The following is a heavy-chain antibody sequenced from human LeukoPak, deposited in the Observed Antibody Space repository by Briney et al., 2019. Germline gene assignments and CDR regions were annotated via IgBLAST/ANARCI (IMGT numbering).Heavy chain of an antibody. Sequence: GGSLRLSCAASGFTFSGYAMSWVRQAPGKGLEWVSGITGSGGSTYSADSVKGRFTISRGNSKNTLYLQMNSLRAEDTALYYCARYYYGSGSHFFYWGQGTLVTVSS. CDR2: ITGSGGST. J-gene: IGHJ4*02. CDR1: GFTFSGYA. V-gene: IGHV3-23*01. CDR3: ARYYYGSGSHFFY. D-gene: IGHD3-10*01.